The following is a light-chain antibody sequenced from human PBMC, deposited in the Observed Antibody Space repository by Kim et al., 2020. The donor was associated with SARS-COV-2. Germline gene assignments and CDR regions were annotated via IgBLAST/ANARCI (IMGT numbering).Light chain of an antibody. Sequence: SATINCKSSETVLSDSNKKNYLAWFEQKSGQPLKHLINWASTRKSEVTERLSGSGSGTDFTLTINNLQAEDVAIYYCQQYYSMPLACGGGTKGDIK. J-gene: IGKJ4*01. V-gene: IGKV4-1*01. CDR3: QQYYSMPLA. CDR1: ETVLSDSNKKNY. CDR2: WAS.